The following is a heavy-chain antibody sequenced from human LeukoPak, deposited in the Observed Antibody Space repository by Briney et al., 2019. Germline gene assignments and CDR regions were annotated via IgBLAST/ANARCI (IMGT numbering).Heavy chain of an antibody. J-gene: IGHJ6*02. D-gene: IGHD1-26*01. CDR1: GGSFSGYY. CDR3: ARGMGRRARWDVYYYYGMDV. CDR2: INHSGST. Sequence: SETLSLTCAVYGGSFSGYYWSWIRQPPGKGLEWIGEINHSGSTNYNPSPKSRVTISVDTSKNQFSLKLSSVTAADTAVYYCARGMGRRARWDVYYYYGMDVWGQGTTVTVSS. V-gene: IGHV4-34*01.